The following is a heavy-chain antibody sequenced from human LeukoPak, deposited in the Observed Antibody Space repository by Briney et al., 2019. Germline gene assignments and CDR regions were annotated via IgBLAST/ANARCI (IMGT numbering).Heavy chain of an antibody. D-gene: IGHD3-10*01. J-gene: IGHJ4*02. CDR2: ISSSSSTI. Sequence: GGSLRLSCAASGFTFSDYYMSWIRQAPGKGLEWVSYISSSSSTIYYADSVKGRFTISRDNAKNSLYLQMNSLRAEDTAVYYCARDRELYYFDYWGQGTLVTVSS. CDR1: GFTFSDYY. V-gene: IGHV3-11*04. CDR3: ARDRELYYFDY.